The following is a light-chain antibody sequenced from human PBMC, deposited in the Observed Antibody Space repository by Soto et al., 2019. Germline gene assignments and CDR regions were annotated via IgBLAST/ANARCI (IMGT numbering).Light chain of an antibody. CDR2: DAS. J-gene: IGKJ1*01. CDR1: QDISNY. CDR3: QQYDNLPWT. Sequence: DIQMTQSPSSLSASVGDRVTITCQASQDISNYLNWYQQKPGKAPKLLIYDASNLETGVPSRFSGSGSGTDFTFTTSSLQPEDIATYYCQQYDNLPWTFGLGTKVEIK. V-gene: IGKV1-33*01.